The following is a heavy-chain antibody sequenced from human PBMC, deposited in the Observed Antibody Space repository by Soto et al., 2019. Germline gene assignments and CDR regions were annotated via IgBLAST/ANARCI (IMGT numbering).Heavy chain of an antibody. CDR1: RFTFSSYG. D-gene: IGHD3-22*01. Sequence: QVQLVESGGGVVQPGRSLRLSCAASRFTFSSYGMHWVRQAPGKGLEWVAVISYDGSNKYYADSVKGRFTISRDNSKNTLYLQMNSLRAEDTAVYYCAKDLDYYDSSGPLDYWGQGTLVTVSS. CDR2: ISYDGSNK. CDR3: AKDLDYYDSSGPLDY. J-gene: IGHJ4*02. V-gene: IGHV3-30*18.